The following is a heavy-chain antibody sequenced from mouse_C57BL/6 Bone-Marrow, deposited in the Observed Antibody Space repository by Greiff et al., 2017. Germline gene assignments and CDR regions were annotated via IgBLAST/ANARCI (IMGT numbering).Heavy chain of an antibody. CDR3: ARDEGGYYVSLAY. Sequence: EVQRVESGGGLVKPGGSLKLSCAASGFTFSSYAMSWVRQTPEKRLEWVATISDGGSYTYYPDNVKGRFTISRDNAKNNLYLQMSHLKSEDTAMYYGARDEGGYYVSLAYWGQGTLVTVSA. CDR2: ISDGGSYT. J-gene: IGHJ3*01. CDR1: GFTFSSYA. D-gene: IGHD2-3*01. V-gene: IGHV5-4*01.